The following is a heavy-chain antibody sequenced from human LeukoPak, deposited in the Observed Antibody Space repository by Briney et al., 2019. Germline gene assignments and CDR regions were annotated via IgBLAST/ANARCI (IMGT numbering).Heavy chain of an antibody. CDR3: ARGAGSGPSGFDI. V-gene: IGHV4-59*01. D-gene: IGHD3-10*01. Sequence: SETLSLTCTVSGGSISSYYWSWIRQPPGKGLEWIGYIYYSGSTNYNPSLKSRVTISVDTSKNQFSLKLSSVTAADTAVYYCARGAGSGPSGFDIWGQGTMVTVSS. J-gene: IGHJ3*02. CDR1: GGSISSYY. CDR2: IYYSGST.